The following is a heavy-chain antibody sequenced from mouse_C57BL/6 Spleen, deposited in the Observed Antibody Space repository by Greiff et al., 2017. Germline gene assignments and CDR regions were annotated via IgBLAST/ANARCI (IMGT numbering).Heavy chain of an antibody. D-gene: IGHD2-1*01. J-gene: IGHJ3*01. CDR2: IDPEDGET. V-gene: IGHV14-2*01. CDR1: GFHIKDYY. CDR3: ASPKRGNYPSWFAY. Sequence: EVKLVESGAELVKPGASVKLSCTASGFHIKDYYMHWVKQRTEQGLEWIGRIDPEDGETKYAPKFQGKATITADTSSNTAYLQLSSLTSEDTSVYYCASPKRGNYPSWFAYWGQGTLVTVSA.